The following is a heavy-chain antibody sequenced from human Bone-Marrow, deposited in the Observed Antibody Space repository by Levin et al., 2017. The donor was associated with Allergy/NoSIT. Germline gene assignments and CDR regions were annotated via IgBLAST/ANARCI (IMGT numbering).Heavy chain of an antibody. V-gene: IGHV4-59*08. CDR1: GGSISTYY. J-gene: IGHJ4*02. D-gene: IGHD3-10*01. Sequence: SETLSLTCTVSGGSISTYYWSWIRQPPGKGLEWIGYIYSSGSTNYNPSLKSRVTISIQTSENQFSLKLSSVAAADTAVYYCARLLLVRGVIDYFDFWGQGTLVTVSS. CDR2: IYSSGST. CDR3: ARLLLVRGVIDYFDF.